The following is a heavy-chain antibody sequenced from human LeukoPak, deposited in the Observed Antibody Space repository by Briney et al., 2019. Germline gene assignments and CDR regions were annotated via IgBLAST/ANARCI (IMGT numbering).Heavy chain of an antibody. CDR2: INDDGSDT. D-gene: IGHD3-10*01. V-gene: IGHV3-74*01. Sequence: GGSLRLSCAVSGFTFKLYWMHWVRQAPGKGPVWVSRINDDGSDTTCADSVKGRFTISRDDAKNMLFLQMNSLRAEDTAVYYCAKDRSNVLLWFGELSQPSDYWGQGTLVTVSS. CDR1: GFTFKLYW. CDR3: AKDRSNVLLWFGELSQPSDY. J-gene: IGHJ4*02.